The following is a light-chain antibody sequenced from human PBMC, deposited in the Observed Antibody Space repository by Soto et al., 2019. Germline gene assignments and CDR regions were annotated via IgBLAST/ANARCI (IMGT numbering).Light chain of an antibody. Sequence: DIQMTQSPSSLSASVGDRVSITCRASQNINTRLNWFQQRPGEVPNLLIYAASTLHRGVPSRFSGSGYGTDFPLTISSLQPEDFATYYCQQAYNHPVTFGQGTRLDIK. CDR1: QNINTR. CDR2: AAS. V-gene: IGKV1-39*01. CDR3: QQAYNHPVT. J-gene: IGKJ5*01.